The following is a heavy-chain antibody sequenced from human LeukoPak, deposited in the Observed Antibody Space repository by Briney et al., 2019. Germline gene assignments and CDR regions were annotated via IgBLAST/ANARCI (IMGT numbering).Heavy chain of an antibody. J-gene: IGHJ6*03. CDR3: ARVHVDIVVVPAARFTYYYYMDV. CDR2: INPNSGGT. Sequence: ASVKVSCKASGYTFTGYYMHWVRQAPGQGLEWMGWINPNSGGTNYAQKFQGRVTMTRDTSISTAYVGLSRLRSDDTAVYYCARVHVDIVVVPAARFTYYYYMDVWGKGTTVTISS. CDR1: GYTFTGYY. V-gene: IGHV1-2*02. D-gene: IGHD2-2*01.